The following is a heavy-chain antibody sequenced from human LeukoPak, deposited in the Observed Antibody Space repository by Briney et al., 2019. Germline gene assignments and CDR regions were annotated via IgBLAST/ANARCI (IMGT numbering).Heavy chain of an antibody. D-gene: IGHD3-3*01. J-gene: IGHJ4*02. CDR2: ISGSGGST. CDR3: AKTYLEWLLFFDY. Sequence: GGSLRLSCAASGFTFSSYGMHWVRQAPGKGLEWVSAISGSGGSTYYADSVKGRFTISRDNSKNTLYLQMNSLRAEDTAVYYCAKTYLEWLLFFDYWGQGTLVTVSP. V-gene: IGHV3-23*01. CDR1: GFTFSSYG.